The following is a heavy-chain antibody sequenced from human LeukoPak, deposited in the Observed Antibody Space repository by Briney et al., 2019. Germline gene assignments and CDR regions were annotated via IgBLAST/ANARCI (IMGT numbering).Heavy chain of an antibody. D-gene: IGHD6-13*01. J-gene: IGHJ5*02. CDR3: ARGDYSSSWYRYSDNWFDP. CDR2: ISSDSSTI. CDR1: GFTFNSYN. Sequence: SGGSLRLSCAASGFTFNSYNMNWVRQAPGKGLEWVSYISSDSSTIFYADSVKGRFTISRDNVKNSLFLQLNSLRDEDTAVYYCARGDYSSSWYRYSDNWFDPWGQGTLVTVSS. V-gene: IGHV3-48*02.